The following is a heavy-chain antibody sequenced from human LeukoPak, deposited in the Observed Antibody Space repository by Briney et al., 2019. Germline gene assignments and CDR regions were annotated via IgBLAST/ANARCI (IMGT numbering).Heavy chain of an antibody. CDR2: VRYGGNIK. Sequence: GGSLRLSCATSEFTFSAYAMHWIRQAPGRGLEWVAFVRYGGNIKYYADSVKGRFTISRDNSKNTLYLQMNSLRPEDTAVYYCTKDLGTEYNIFDYWGQGTLVTVSS. CDR3: TKDLGTEYNIFDY. D-gene: IGHD3-9*01. CDR1: EFTFSAYA. J-gene: IGHJ4*02. V-gene: IGHV3-30*02.